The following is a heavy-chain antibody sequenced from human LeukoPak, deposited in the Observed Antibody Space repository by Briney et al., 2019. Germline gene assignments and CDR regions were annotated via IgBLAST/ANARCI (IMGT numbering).Heavy chain of an antibody. CDR1: GFTFSSYS. Sequence: GGSRRLSCAASGFTFSSYSMNWVRQAPGKGLEWDSSISSSSSYIYYADSVKGRFTISRDNAKNSLYLQMNSLRAEDTAVYYCARDFGRQPCWYFDLWGRGTLVTVSS. CDR2: ISSSSSYI. V-gene: IGHV3-21*01. CDR3: ARDFGRQPCWYFDL. D-gene: IGHD1-1*01. J-gene: IGHJ2*01.